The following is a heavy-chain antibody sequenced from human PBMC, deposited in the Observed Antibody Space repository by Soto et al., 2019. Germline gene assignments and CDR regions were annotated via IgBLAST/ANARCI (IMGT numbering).Heavy chain of an antibody. J-gene: IGHJ4*02. Sequence: GGSLRLSCGASGFTLSSYWMHWVRQAPGKGLVWVSRISSDGSGTSYADSVRGRFTISRDNAKNTLYLQMNSLRVEDTAVYYCVRWTNTGDYWGQGTLVTVYS. CDR2: ISSDGSGT. D-gene: IGHD3-10*01. CDR1: GFTLSSYW. CDR3: VRWTNTGDY. V-gene: IGHV3-74*01.